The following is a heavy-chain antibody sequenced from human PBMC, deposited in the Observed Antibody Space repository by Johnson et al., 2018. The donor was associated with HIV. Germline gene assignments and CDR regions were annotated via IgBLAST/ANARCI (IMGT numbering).Heavy chain of an antibody. Sequence: VQLVESGGGLVKPGGSLRLSCAASGFTFSDYYMSWIRQAPGKGLEWVANIKQDGSEKYYVDSVMGRFTISRDNAKNSLYLQMNSLRAEDTAAYYCARAYSVRLPNDGFDIWGQGTMVTVSS. D-gene: IGHD3-9*01. CDR3: ARAYSVRLPNDGFDI. J-gene: IGHJ3*02. V-gene: IGHV3-7*03. CDR1: GFTFSDYY. CDR2: IKQDGSEK.